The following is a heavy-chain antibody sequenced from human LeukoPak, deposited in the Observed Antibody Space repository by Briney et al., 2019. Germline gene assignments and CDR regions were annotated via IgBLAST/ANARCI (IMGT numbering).Heavy chain of an antibody. V-gene: IGHV1-8*03. J-gene: IGHJ4*02. CDR2: MNPNSGNT. D-gene: IGHD3-3*01. Sequence: ASVKVSCKASGYTITSYDINWVRQATGQGLEWMGWMNPNSGNTGYAQKFQGRVTITRNTSISTAYMELSSLRSEDTAVYYCARGRPHYDFWSGYYTSVDYWGQGTLVTVSS. CDR1: GYTITSYD. CDR3: ARGRPHYDFWSGYYTSVDY.